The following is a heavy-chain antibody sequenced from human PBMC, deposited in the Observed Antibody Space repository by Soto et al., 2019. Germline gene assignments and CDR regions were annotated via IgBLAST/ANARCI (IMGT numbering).Heavy chain of an antibody. J-gene: IGHJ3*02. Sequence: QVQLVQSGAEVKKPGASVKVSCKASGYTVTSYGISWVRQAPGQGLEWMGWISAYSGNTNYARKLQGRVTMTTDTSTSGAYMELRSLRSDDTAVYYCARDRWGGRIYAFEIWGQGTMVTVSS. CDR2: ISAYSGNT. D-gene: IGHD7-27*01. CDR1: GYTVTSYG. V-gene: IGHV1-18*01. CDR3: ARDRWGGRIYAFEI.